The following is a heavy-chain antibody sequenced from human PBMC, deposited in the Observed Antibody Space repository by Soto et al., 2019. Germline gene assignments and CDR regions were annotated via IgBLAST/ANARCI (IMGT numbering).Heavy chain of an antibody. Sequence: QAQLVESGGGVVQPGRSLRLSCAASGFIFKNYGMHWVRQAPGKGLEWVAAISFDGRKKNYADSVKGRFTISRDNSNNTPNLHMSSLRPEDTAVYSCANTDPSGSYYGFAFDYWGQGTLVTVSS. CDR1: GFIFKNYG. CDR2: ISFDGRKK. V-gene: IGHV3-30*18. D-gene: IGHD1-26*01. CDR3: ANTDPSGSYYGFAFDY. J-gene: IGHJ4*02.